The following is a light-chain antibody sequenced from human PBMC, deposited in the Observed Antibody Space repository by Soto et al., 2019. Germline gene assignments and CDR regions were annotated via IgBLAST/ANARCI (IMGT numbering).Light chain of an antibody. V-gene: IGLV2-14*01. Sequence: QSALTQPASVSGSPGQSITISCTGISSDIDDYKYVSWYQQHPGKAPKLMVYEVNYRPSGVSNRFSGSKSGNAASLTISGLQAEDEADYYCSSYTSIGTYVFGAGTKLTVL. J-gene: IGLJ1*01. CDR3: SSYTSIGTYV. CDR2: EVN. CDR1: SSDIDDYKY.